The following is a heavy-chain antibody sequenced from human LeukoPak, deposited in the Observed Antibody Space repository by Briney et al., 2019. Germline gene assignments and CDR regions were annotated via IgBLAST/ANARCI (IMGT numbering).Heavy chain of an antibody. J-gene: IGHJ3*02. CDR3: AKDVTGTGAFDI. V-gene: IGHV3-9*01. Sequence: GGSLRLSCAASGFTFDDYAMHWVGQGPGKGLEWVSGITWNSGTIGYADSVKGRFTISRDNAKNSLYLQMNSQRAEHTALHYCAKDVTGTGAFDIWGQGTMVTVSS. CDR2: ITWNSGTI. CDR1: GFTFDDYA. D-gene: IGHD1-7*01.